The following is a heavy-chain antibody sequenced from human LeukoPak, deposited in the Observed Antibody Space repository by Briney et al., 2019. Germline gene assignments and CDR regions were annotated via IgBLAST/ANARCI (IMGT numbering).Heavy chain of an antibody. CDR2: IIPIFGTA. J-gene: IGHJ5*02. Sequence: SAVKVSCLASGCTFSSYAISWVRQAPGQGLEGMGGIIPIFGTANYAQKFQGRVTITADESTSTAYMELSSLRSEDTAVYYCVARFDPWGQGTLGTVSS. CDR1: GCTFSSYA. V-gene: IGHV1-69*01. CDR3: VARFDP.